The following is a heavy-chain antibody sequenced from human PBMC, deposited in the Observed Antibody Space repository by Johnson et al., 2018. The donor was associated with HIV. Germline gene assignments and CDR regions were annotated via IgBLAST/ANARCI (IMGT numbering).Heavy chain of an antibody. D-gene: IGHD2-15*01. CDR1: GVTFNDYA. CDR3: ARDSPPWVARGDI. CDR2: INWNCGRT. Sequence: VQLVESGGGVVRPGGALRLSCAASGVTFNDYAMGWVRQAPGQGLAWVSVINWNCGRTGYTDSVKARFTIARDNAKNSLYLQMNSLRAEDTAVYYCARDSPPWVARGDIWGQGTMVTVSS. J-gene: IGHJ3*02. V-gene: IGHV3-20*04.